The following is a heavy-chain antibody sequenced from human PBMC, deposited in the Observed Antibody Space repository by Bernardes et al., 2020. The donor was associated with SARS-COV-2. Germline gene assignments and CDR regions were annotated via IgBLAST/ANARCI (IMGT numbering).Heavy chain of an antibody. CDR2: IYAGGST. CDR3: ARGNWNVRAGI. D-gene: IGHD1-1*01. CDR1: GFIVSSDH. J-gene: IGHJ4*02. Sequence: GGSLRLSCAASGFIVSSDHMNWVRQAPGKGLEWVSVIYAGGSTYYADSVKGRFIISRDNSKNTLYLQMSSLRPEDTAVYYCARGNWNVRAGIWGQGTLVTVSS. V-gene: IGHV3-66*02.